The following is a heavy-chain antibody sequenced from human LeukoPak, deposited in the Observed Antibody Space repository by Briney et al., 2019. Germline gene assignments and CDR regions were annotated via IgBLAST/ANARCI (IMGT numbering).Heavy chain of an antibody. CDR1: GFTFSDYY. J-gene: IGHJ6*03. D-gene: IGHD6-13*01. CDR2: IYTSGST. Sequence: PGGSLRLSCAASGFTFSDYYMSWIRQAPGKGLEWIGRIYTSGSTNYNPSLKSRVTMSVDTSKNQFSLKLSSVTAADTAVYYCAREKRTAAGTSVSYYYMDVWGKGTTVTVSS. V-gene: IGHV4-4*07. CDR3: AREKRTAAGTSVSYYYMDV.